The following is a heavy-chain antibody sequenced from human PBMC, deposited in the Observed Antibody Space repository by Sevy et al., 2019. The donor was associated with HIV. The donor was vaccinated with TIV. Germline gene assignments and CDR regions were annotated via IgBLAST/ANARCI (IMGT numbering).Heavy chain of an antibody. V-gene: IGHV3-15*01. J-gene: IGHJ3*02. CDR2: IKSKTDGGTT. CDR1: GFTFSNAW. CDR3: TTDTGISDYDLWSGRDDTFDN. D-gene: IGHD3-3*01. Sequence: GGSLRLSCAASGFTFSNAWMSWVRQAPGKGLEWVGRIKSKTDGGTTDYAAPVKGRFTILTDESKNTLYLQMNSLKTEDTAVYYWTTDTGISDYDLWSGRDDTFDNWGQGTMVTVSS.